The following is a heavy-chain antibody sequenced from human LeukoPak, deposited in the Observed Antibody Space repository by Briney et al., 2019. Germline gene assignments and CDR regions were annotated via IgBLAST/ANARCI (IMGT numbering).Heavy chain of an antibody. D-gene: IGHD3-22*01. J-gene: IGHJ3*02. CDR2: ISGSGGST. CDR3: AKDYSLGFDSSGYHDAFDI. CDR1: GFTFSSYA. Sequence: GGSLRLSCAASGFTFSSYAMSWVRQAPGKGLEWVSAISGSGGSTYYADSVKGRFTISRDNSKNTLYLQMNSLRAEDTAVYYCAKDYSLGFDSSGYHDAFDIWGQRTMATVSS. V-gene: IGHV3-23*01.